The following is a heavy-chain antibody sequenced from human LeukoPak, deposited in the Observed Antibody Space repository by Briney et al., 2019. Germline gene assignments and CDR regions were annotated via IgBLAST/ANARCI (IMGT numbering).Heavy chain of an antibody. V-gene: IGHV3-23*01. Sequence: GSLRLSCAASGFTFSSYAMSWVRQAPGKGLEWVSAISGSGGSTYYADSVKGRFTISRDNSKNTLYLQMNSLRAEDTAVYYCAKDRRRSPLSIFGVVKNHKNYFDYWGQGTLVTVSS. D-gene: IGHD3-3*01. J-gene: IGHJ4*02. CDR2: ISGSGGST. CDR1: GFTFSSYA. CDR3: AKDRRRSPLSIFGVVKNHKNYFDY.